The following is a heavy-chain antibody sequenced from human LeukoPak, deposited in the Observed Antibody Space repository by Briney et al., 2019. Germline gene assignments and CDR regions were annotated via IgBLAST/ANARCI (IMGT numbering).Heavy chain of an antibody. CDR1: GFTFSSYS. CDR2: ISSSSYI. CDR3: ARTGGRAVAGTVSWTFFYY. V-gene: IGHV3-21*01. Sequence: GGSLRLSCAASGFTFSSYSMNWVRQAPGKGLEWVSSISSSSYIYYAGSVKGRFTISRDNAKNSLYLQMNSLRAEDTAVYYCARTGGRAVAGTVSWTFFYYWGQGTLVTVSS. J-gene: IGHJ4*02. D-gene: IGHD6-19*01.